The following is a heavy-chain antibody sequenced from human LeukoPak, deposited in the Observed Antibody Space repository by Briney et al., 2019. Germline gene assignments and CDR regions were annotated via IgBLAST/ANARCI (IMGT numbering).Heavy chain of an antibody. V-gene: IGHV4-34*01. Sequence: SETLSLTCTVSGGSISSYYWSWIRQPPGKGLEWIGEINHSGSTNYNPSLKSRVTISVDTSKNQFSLKLSSVTAADTAVYYCARGADDYCSGGSCYSYYFDYWGQGTLVTVSS. D-gene: IGHD2-15*01. CDR2: INHSGST. CDR1: GGSISSYY. J-gene: IGHJ4*02. CDR3: ARGADDYCSGGSCYSYYFDY.